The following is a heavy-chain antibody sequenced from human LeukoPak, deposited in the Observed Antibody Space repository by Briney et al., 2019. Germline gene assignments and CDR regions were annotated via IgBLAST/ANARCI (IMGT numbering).Heavy chain of an antibody. Sequence: ASVKVSCKVSGYTLSEISMYWVRQAPGKGLEWMGGIDREDGQTIYAQKFQGRVTMTEDTSTDTAYMEVSRLTSEDTASYYCATVGYSYGAFDYWGQGTLATVSS. CDR2: IDREDGQT. CDR1: GYTLSEIS. J-gene: IGHJ4*02. D-gene: IGHD5-18*01. CDR3: ATVGYSYGAFDY. V-gene: IGHV1-24*01.